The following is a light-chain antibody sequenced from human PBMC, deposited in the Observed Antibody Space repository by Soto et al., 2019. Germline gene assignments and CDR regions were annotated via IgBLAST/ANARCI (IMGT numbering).Light chain of an antibody. V-gene: IGKV1-5*01. J-gene: IGKJ1*01. CDR2: DAS. CDR1: QNIRSR. Sequence: EIHITQSPSNLSSSVVYRFTITCRASQNIRSRLAWFQQKPGKAPKLLIYDASSLESGVPQRFSGSGSGTEFTLTISSLQTDDFSTYYCQQYHSYWTFGQGTKVDIK. CDR3: QQYHSYWT.